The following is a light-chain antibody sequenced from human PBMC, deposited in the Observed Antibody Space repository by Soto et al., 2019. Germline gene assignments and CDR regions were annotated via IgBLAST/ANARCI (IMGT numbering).Light chain of an antibody. V-gene: IGKV1-39*01. Sequence: DIQMTQSPSSLSASVGDRVTITCRASQTITNFLNWYRQKPGKAPNLLIHGASTLQTGVPSRFTGSGSGTEFTLTISSLQPEDSATYFCQQHFHTPPAFGQGTRLEIK. J-gene: IGKJ5*01. CDR3: QQHFHTPPA. CDR2: GAS. CDR1: QTITNF.